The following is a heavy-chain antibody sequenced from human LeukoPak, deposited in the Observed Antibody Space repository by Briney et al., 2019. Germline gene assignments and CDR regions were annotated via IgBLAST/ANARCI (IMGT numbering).Heavy chain of an antibody. CDR2: INHSGST. D-gene: IGHD6-13*01. Sequence: PSETLSLTCAFYVPSFSDYYWSWIRQPPGKELEWIGEINHSGSTNYNPSLKSRVTISVDTSKNQFSLKLSSVTAADTAVYYCARLHSSSWYPFDYWGQGTLVTVSS. V-gene: IGHV4-34*01. CDR3: ARLHSSSWYPFDY. CDR1: VPSFSDYY. J-gene: IGHJ4*02.